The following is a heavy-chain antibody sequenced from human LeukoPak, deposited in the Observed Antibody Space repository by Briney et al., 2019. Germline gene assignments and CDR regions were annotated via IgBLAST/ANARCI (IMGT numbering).Heavy chain of an antibody. CDR1: GYTFTSYG. J-gene: IGHJ5*02. V-gene: IGHV1-18*01. D-gene: IGHD1-1*01. Sequence: ASVKVSCKASGYTFTSYGISWVRQAPGQGLEWMGWISAYNGNTNYAQKLQGRVTMTTDTSTSTAYMELRSLRSDDTAVYYCARSPPGGQLETRGWFDPWGQGTLVTVSS. CDR3: ARSPPGGQLETRGWFDP. CDR2: ISAYNGNT.